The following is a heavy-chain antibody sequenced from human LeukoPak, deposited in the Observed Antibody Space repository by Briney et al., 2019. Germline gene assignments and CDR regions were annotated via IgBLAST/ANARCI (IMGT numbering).Heavy chain of an antibody. Sequence: SETLSLTCTVSGGSISSGGYYWSWIRQPPGKGLEWIWYIYHSGSTYYNPSLKSRVTISVDRSKNQFSLKLSSVTAADTAVYYCARDSGAFEYSSPDAENYYYYYMDVWGKGTTVTVSS. CDR1: GGSISSGGYY. CDR3: ARDSGAFEYSSPDAENYYYYYMDV. D-gene: IGHD6-6*01. J-gene: IGHJ6*03. CDR2: IYHSGST. V-gene: IGHV4-30-2*01.